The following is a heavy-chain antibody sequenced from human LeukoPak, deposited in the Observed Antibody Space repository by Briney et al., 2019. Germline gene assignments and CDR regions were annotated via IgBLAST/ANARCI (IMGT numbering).Heavy chain of an antibody. V-gene: IGHV3-30*03. CDR2: ISYDGSNK. CDR3: ARVSSRYYYGMDV. CDR1: GFTFSSYG. Sequence: GGSLRLSCAASGFTFSSYGMHWVRQAPGKGLEWVAVISYDGSNKYYADSVKGRFTISRDNSKNTLYLQMNSLRAEDTAVYYCARVSSRYYYGMDVWGQGTTVTVSS. D-gene: IGHD6-13*01. J-gene: IGHJ6*02.